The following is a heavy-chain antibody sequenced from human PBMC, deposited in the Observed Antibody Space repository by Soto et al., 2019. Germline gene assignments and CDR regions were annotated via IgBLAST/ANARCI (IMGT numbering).Heavy chain of an antibody. V-gene: IGHV1-3*01. CDR2: INAGNGNT. CDR3: ARGPGGPDGPGDY. Sequence: SVKVSCKASGYTLTSYAMHWVRQAPGQRLEWMGWINAGNGNTKYSQKFQGRVTITRDTSASTAYMELSSLRSEDTAVYYCARGPGGPDGPGDYWGQGTLVTVSS. J-gene: IGHJ4*02. D-gene: IGHD2-15*01. CDR1: GYTLTSYA.